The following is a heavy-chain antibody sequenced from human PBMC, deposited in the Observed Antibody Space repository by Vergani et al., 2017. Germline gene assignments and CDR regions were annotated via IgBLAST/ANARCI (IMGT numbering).Heavy chain of an antibody. D-gene: IGHD6-19*01. J-gene: IGHJ5*02. Sequence: QVLLQESGPGLVKPSETLSLTCTVSGGSVDSRKHYLGWIRQPPGKGLEWIGTVSYSGATYYTPSLKNRVKVSLNTSENQFSLKLSSVTAADTAVYFCARHSTVEWLVKLGWIDPWGQGILVTVSS. CDR1: GGSVDSRKHY. CDR2: VSYSGAT. V-gene: IGHV4-39*01. CDR3: ARHSTVEWLVKLGWIDP.